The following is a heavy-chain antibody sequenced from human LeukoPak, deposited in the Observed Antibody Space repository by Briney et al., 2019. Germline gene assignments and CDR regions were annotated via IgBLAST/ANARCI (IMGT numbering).Heavy chain of an antibody. J-gene: IGHJ5*02. V-gene: IGHV1-2*02. CDR2: INPNSGGT. CDR3: ARGHRFSTYWFDP. CDR1: GYTFTGYY. D-gene: IGHD3-3*01. Sequence: ASVKVSCKASGYTFTGYYMHWVRQAPGQGLEWMGWINPNSGGTNYAQKFQGRVTMTRDTSISTAYMELSRPRSDDTAVYYCARGHRFSTYWFDPWGQGTLVTVSS.